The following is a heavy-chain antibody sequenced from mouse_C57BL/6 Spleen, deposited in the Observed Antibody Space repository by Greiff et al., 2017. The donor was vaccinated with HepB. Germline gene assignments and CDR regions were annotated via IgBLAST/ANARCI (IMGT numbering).Heavy chain of an antibody. CDR1: GYAFSSSW. V-gene: IGHV1-82*01. CDR2: IYPGDGDT. D-gene: IGHD1-1*01. J-gene: IGHJ4*01. Sequence: VQLQESGPELVKPGASVKVSCKASGYAFSSSWMNWVKQRPGKGLEWIGRIYPGDGDTNYNGKFKGKATLTADKSSSTAYMQLSSLTSEDSAVYVWASWDATVVADAMDYWGQGTSVTVSS. CDR3: ASWDATVVADAMDY.